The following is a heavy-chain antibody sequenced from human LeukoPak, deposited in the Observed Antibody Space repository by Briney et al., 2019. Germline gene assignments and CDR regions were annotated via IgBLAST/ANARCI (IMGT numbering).Heavy chain of an antibody. D-gene: IGHD6-19*01. CDR2: INPSIGST. Sequence: ASVKVSCKASGYTFTSYYMHWVRQAPGQGLEWIGIINPSIGSTTYAQKFQGRVTMTRDTSTSTVYMDLSSLSSEHTAVYYCASPASEPASSGWYYFDHWGQGTLVTVSS. CDR1: GYTFTSYY. J-gene: IGHJ4*02. CDR3: ASPASEPASSGWYYFDH. V-gene: IGHV1-46*01.